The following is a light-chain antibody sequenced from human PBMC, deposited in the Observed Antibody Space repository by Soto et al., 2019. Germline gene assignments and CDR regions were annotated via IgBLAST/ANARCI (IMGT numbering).Light chain of an antibody. CDR1: QDITNY. Sequence: DIGMTQSPSSLSASIGDRVTITCQASQDITNYLNWYQQKPGKAPNLLIYDASSLEPGVPSRFSGSGSGTDFTFTISSLQPEDIATYYCQQYYQLPLTFAGGTKVDIK. CDR2: DAS. V-gene: IGKV1-33*01. CDR3: QQYYQLPLT. J-gene: IGKJ4*01.